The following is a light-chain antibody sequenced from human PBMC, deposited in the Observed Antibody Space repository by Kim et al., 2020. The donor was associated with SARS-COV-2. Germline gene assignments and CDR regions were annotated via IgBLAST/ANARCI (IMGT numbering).Light chain of an antibody. Sequence: DIQLTQSPSFLSASVGDRVTITCRASQGISSYLAWYQQEPGKAPKLLIYAASTLQSGVPSRFSGSGSGTEFTLTISSLQPEDFATYYCQHPRTFGQGTRLEIK. CDR3: QHPRT. V-gene: IGKV1-9*01. CDR2: AAS. CDR1: QGISSY. J-gene: IGKJ5*01.